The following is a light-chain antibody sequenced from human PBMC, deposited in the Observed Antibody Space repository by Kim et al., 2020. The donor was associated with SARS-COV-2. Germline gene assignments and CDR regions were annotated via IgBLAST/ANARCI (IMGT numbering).Light chain of an antibody. V-gene: IGLV3-10*01. CDR2: EDK. CDR1: ALAKIY. Sequence: SYELTQPPSVSVSPGQTAKITCSGDALAKIYAYWYQQKSGQAPVMVIYEDKKRPAGIPERFSGSTSGTMATLTISGAQVEDEADYYCYSIVDSRKRGVFGGGTQLTVL. CDR3: YSIVDSRKRGV. J-gene: IGLJ3*02.